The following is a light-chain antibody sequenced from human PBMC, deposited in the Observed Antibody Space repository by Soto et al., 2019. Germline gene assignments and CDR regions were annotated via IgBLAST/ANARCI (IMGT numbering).Light chain of an antibody. CDR3: QQYHSWPPIT. CDR1: ESISTN. Sequence: EVVMTQSPATLSVSPGERATLSCRASESISTNLAWYQQRPGQAPRLVIHGASTRATDIPARFSGAGSGTEFTLTISSLQSEDFAVYYCQQYHSWPPITFGQGTRLEIK. CDR2: GAS. J-gene: IGKJ5*01. V-gene: IGKV3-15*01.